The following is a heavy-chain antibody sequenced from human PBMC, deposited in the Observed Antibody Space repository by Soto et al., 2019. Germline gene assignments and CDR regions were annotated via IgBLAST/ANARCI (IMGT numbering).Heavy chain of an antibody. CDR3: ARDKITGLFDY. V-gene: IGHV4-34*01. J-gene: IGHJ4*02. D-gene: IGHD2-8*02. Sequence: PSETLSVTCAVDGGYFSGYYLTWIRQPPGTGLEWIGEINHSGSTNYNPSLKSRVTISVDTSKNQFSLKLTSVTAADTAVYYCARDKITGLFDYWGQGTLVTVSS. CDR2: INHSGST. CDR1: GGYFSGYY.